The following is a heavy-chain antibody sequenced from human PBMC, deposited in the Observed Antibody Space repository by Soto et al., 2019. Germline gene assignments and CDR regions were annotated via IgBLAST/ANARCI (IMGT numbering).Heavy chain of an antibody. CDR2: IWYDGSNK. J-gene: IGHJ3*02. V-gene: IGHV3-33*01. CDR3: ARDSSSSWSGAFDI. D-gene: IGHD6-13*01. Sequence: QVQLVESGGGVVQPGRSLRLSCAASGFTFSSYGMHWVRQAPGKGLEWVAVIWYDGSNKYYADSVKGRFTISRDNSKNTLYLQMNSLRAEDTAVYYCARDSSSSWSGAFDIWGQGTMVTVSS. CDR1: GFTFSSYG.